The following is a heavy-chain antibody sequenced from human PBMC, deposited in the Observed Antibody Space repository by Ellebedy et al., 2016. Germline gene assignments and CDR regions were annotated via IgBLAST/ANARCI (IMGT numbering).Heavy chain of an antibody. D-gene: IGHD3-16*01. CDR2: ISGSGGST. Sequence: GGSLRPSCAASRFTFSSYAMSWVPQAPGKGLEWVPAISGSGGSTYYAESVKGRFTISRDNSKNTLYRQMKSLRAEETALYNCAKEAITFGGVFDYWGQGILVIVSS. V-gene: IGHV3-23*01. J-gene: IGHJ4*02. CDR3: AKEAITFGGVFDY. CDR1: RFTFSSYA.